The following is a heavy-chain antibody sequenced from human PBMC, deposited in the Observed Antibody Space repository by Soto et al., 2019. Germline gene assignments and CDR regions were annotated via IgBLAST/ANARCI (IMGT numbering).Heavy chain of an antibody. CDR2: ISAYNGYT. Sequence: QVQLVQSGPDVRKPGASVKVSCKASGYTFTPTNGGITWVRQAPGQGLEWMGWISAYNGYTYYAQNLQGRDTMTTDTSTNTAYMELRSLRSDDTAVYYCARGPQRAENWFDPWGQGTLVTVSS. CDR1: GYTFTPTNGG. CDR3: ARGPQRAENWFDP. V-gene: IGHV1-18*01. J-gene: IGHJ5*02.